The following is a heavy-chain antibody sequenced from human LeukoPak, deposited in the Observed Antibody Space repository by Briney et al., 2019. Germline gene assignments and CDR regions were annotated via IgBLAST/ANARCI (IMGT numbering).Heavy chain of an antibody. CDR2: ISGGSSGST. CDR1: GFTFSDYA. Sequence: PGGSLRLSCAASGFTFSDYAMSWVRQAPGKGLEWLSVISGGSSGSTYYADSVTGRFTVSRDNSKNTVDLQMNNLRAEDTAVYYCAKGRVGPYPGTYYWGQGTLVTVSS. J-gene: IGHJ4*02. V-gene: IGHV3-23*01. CDR3: AKGRVGPYPGTYY. D-gene: IGHD1-26*01.